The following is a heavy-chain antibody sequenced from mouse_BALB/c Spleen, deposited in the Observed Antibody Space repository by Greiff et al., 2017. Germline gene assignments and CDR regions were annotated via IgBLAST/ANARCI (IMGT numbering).Heavy chain of an antibody. CDR3: ATELTGDAMDY. V-gene: IGHV5-12-1*01. CDR2: ISSGGGST. J-gene: IGHJ4*01. D-gene: IGHD4-1*01. Sequence: EVQLVESGGGLVKPGGSLKLSCAASGFAFSSYDMSWVRQTPEKRLEWVAYISSGGGSTYYPDTVKGRFTISRDNAKNTLYLQMSSLKSEDTAMYYCATELTGDAMDYWGQGTSVTVSS. CDR1: GFAFSSYD.